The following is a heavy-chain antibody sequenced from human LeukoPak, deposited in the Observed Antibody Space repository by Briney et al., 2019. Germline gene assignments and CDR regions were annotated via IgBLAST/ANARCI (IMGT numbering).Heavy chain of an antibody. Sequence: GGSLRLSCAASGFTFSSYAMSWVRQAPGKGLEWVSAISGSGGSTYYADSVKGRFTISRDNSKNTLYLQMNSLRAEDTAVYYCAKDLASYGSSGYSDWGQGTLVTVSS. CDR1: GFTFSSYA. V-gene: IGHV3-23*01. D-gene: IGHD3-22*01. J-gene: IGHJ4*02. CDR2: ISGSGGST. CDR3: AKDLASYGSSGYSD.